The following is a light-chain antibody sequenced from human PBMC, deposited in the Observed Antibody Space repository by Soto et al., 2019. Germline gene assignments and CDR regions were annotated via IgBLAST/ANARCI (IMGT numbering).Light chain of an antibody. V-gene: IGKV3-15*01. CDR2: GAS. Sequence: EIVMTQSPATLSVSSGERATLSCRASQSVSNNLAWYQQKPGQAPRLLIYGASTRATGVPARFTGSGSGTELPLSISSLQSEDLAVYYCQQYNNPPPWTFGQGTKVEI. CDR1: QSVSNN. J-gene: IGKJ1*01. CDR3: QQYNNPPPWT.